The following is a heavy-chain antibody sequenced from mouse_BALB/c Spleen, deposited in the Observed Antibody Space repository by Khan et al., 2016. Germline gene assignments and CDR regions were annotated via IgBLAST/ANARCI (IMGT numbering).Heavy chain of an antibody. J-gene: IGHJ1*01. Sequence: QVQLQQPGSVLVRPGASVMLSCKASGYTFTSSWIHWAKQRPGQGLEWIGEIHPNRANTNYNEKFKGKATLTVDTSSSTAYVDLSSLTSEDSAVYYCERQWGNYGYWYFDVWGAGTTVTVSS. D-gene: IGHD2-1*01. CDR1: GYTFTSSW. V-gene: IGHV1S130*01. CDR3: ERQWGNYGYWYFDV. CDR2: IHPNRANT.